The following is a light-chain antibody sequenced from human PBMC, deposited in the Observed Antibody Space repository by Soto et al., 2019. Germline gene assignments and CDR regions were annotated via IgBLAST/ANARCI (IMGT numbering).Light chain of an antibody. Sequence: EIVLTQSPGTLSLSPGERATLSCRASQSVSSNLAWYRQKPGQAPRLLIYGASSRATGIPDRFSGSGSGTDFTLTISRLEPEDFAVYYCQQYGGSSWTFGQGTKVDIK. CDR3: QQYGGSSWT. J-gene: IGKJ1*01. V-gene: IGKV3-20*01. CDR2: GAS. CDR1: QSVSSN.